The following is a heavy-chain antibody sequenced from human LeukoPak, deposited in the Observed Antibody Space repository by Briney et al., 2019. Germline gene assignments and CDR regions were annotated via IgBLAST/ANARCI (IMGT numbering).Heavy chain of an antibody. CDR3: ARTELESRRDGYNFPLPYFDY. Sequence: SETLSLTCTVSGGSVSSASYYWSWIRQPPGKGLEWIAYIYYSGSTNYNPSLKSRVTISVDTSKNQFSLKLSSVTAADTAVYYCARTELESRRDGYNFPLPYFDYWGQGTPVTVSS. D-gene: IGHD5-24*01. V-gene: IGHV4-61*01. CDR1: GGSVSSASYY. J-gene: IGHJ4*02. CDR2: IYYSGST.